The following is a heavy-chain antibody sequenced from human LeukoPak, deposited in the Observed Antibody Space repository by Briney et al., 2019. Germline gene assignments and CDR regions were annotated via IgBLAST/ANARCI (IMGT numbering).Heavy chain of an antibody. CDR1: GYSISSGYY. J-gene: IGHJ3*02. D-gene: IGHD3-22*01. Sequence: PSETLSLTCGVSGYSISSGYYWGWIRQPPRRGLEWIGSVYHGGVTYYNPSLRSRVTLSLHTSKNQFSLKLGSVTAADTAVSYCERVRYYDSSGYYLGDSFDIWGQGTMVTVSS. CDR2: VYHGGVT. V-gene: IGHV4-38-2*01. CDR3: ERVRYYDSSGYYLGDSFDI.